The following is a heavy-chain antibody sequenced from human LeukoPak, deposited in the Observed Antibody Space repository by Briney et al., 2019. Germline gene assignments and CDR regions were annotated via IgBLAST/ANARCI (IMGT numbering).Heavy chain of an antibody. CDR1: GFTFSSYW. CDR2: INSDGSST. V-gene: IGHV3-74*01. Sequence: PGGSLRLSCAASGFTFSSYWMHWVRHAPGKGLVWVSRINSDGSSTSYADSVKGRFIISRDNSKNTLSLQMHSLRAEDTAVYYCAKGQLRDNVFDPWGQGTLVTVPS. D-gene: IGHD3-10*01. J-gene: IGHJ5*02. CDR3: AKGQLRDNVFDP.